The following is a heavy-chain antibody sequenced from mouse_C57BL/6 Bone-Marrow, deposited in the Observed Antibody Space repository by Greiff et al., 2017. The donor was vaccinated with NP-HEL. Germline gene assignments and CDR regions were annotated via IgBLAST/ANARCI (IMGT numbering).Heavy chain of an antibody. V-gene: IGHV14-4*01. CDR3: TFYDYVWFAY. D-gene: IGHD2-4*01. Sequence: DVKLQESGAELVRPGASVKLSCTASGFNIKDDYMHWVKQRPEQCLEWIGWIDPENGDTEYASKFQGKATITADTSSNTAYLQLSSLTSEDTAVYYCTFYDYVWFAYWGQGTLVTVSA. J-gene: IGHJ3*01. CDR2: IDPENGDT. CDR1: GFNIKDDY.